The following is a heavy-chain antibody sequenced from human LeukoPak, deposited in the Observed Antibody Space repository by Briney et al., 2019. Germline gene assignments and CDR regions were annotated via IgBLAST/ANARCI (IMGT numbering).Heavy chain of an antibody. V-gene: IGHV3-66*04. D-gene: IGHD2-2*01. CDR2: IYSGGST. CDR1: GFTVSSNY. CDR3: AKHPIVVVPAAFDY. J-gene: IGHJ4*02. Sequence: GGSLRLSCAASGFTVSSNYMSWVRQAPGKGLEWVSVIYSGGSTYYADSVKGRFTISRDNSKNTLYLQMNSLRAEDTAVYYCAKHPIVVVPAAFDYWGQGTLVTVSS.